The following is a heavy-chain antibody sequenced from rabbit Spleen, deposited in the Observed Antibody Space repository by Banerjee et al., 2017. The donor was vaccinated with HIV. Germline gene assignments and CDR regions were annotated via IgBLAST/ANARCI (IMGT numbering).Heavy chain of an antibody. V-gene: IGHV1S40*01. J-gene: IGHJ6*01. Sequence: QSLEESGGDLVKPGASLALTCIASGVSFSGDSYICWVRQAPGKGLEWIVCIDIGSSGFTYYANWAKGRFTISKTSSTTVTLQMTSLTAADTATYFCARDTSSSFSSYGMDLWGQGTLVTVS. CDR3: ARDTSSSFSSYGMDL. CDR1: GVSFSGDSY. D-gene: IGHD1-1*01. CDR2: IDIGSSGFT.